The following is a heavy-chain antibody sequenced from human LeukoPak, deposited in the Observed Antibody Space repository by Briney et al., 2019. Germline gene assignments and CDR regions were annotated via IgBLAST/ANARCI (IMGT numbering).Heavy chain of an antibody. J-gene: IGHJ4*02. CDR1: GGSFSGYY. V-gene: IGHV4-34*01. Sequence: SETLSLTCAVYGGSFSGYYWSWIRQPPGKGLEWIGEINHSGSTNYNPSLKSRVTISVDTSKNQFSLKLSSVTAADTAVYYCARMYQDFWSGYYYFDYWGQGTLVTVSS. CDR3: ARMYQDFWSGYYYFDY. CDR2: INHSGST. D-gene: IGHD3-3*01.